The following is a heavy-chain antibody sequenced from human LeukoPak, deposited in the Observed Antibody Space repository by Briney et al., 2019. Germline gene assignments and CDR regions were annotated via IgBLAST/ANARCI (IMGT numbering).Heavy chain of an antibody. D-gene: IGHD2-2*01. CDR1: GFTFSNYA. J-gene: IGHJ4*02. CDR3: AKGVGYCSSTSCYSYLDF. CDR2: ISGSGGGT. Sequence: GGSLRLSCAASGFTFSNYAMSWDRQAPGKGLEWVSTISGSGGGTYYADSVKGRFTISRDNSKNTLYLQMNSLRAEDTAVYYCAKGVGYCSSTSCYSYLDFWGQGTLVTVSS. V-gene: IGHV3-23*01.